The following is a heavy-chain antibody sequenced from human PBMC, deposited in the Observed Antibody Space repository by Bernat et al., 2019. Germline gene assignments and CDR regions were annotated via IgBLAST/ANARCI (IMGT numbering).Heavy chain of an antibody. J-gene: IGHJ3*02. D-gene: IGHD2-2*01. CDR2: INPSGGST. Sequence: QVQLVQSGAEVKKPGASVKVSCKASGYTFTSYYMRWVRQAPGQGLEWMGIINPSGGSTSYAQKFQGRVTMTRDTSTSTVYMELSSLRSEDTALYYCARCYDGRDAFDIWGQGTMVTVSS. V-gene: IGHV1-46*03. CDR3: ARCYDGRDAFDI. CDR1: GYTFTSYY.